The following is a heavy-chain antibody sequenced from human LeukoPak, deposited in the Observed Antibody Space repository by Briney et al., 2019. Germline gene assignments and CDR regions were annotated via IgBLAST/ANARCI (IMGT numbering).Heavy chain of an antibody. Sequence: GGSLRLSCAASGFTFSSYAMNWVRQAPGKGLEWVSTISGSGGSTNYADSVKGRFTISRDNSKNTLYLQMNSLRAEDTAVYYCAKQTFSGYYKGVFDYWGQGTLVTVSS. V-gene: IGHV3-23*01. CDR1: GFTFSSYA. CDR2: ISGSGGST. D-gene: IGHD3-9*01. CDR3: AKQTFSGYYKGVFDY. J-gene: IGHJ4*02.